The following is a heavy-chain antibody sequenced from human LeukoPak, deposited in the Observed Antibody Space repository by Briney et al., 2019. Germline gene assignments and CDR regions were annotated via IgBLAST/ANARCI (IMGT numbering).Heavy chain of an antibody. CDR2: IYYSGST. CDR3: AREETDGYKN. D-gene: IGHD5-24*01. V-gene: IGHV4-59*12. Sequence: SETLSLTCTVSGGSISSYYWSWIRQPPGKGLEWIGYIYYSGSTNYNPSLKSRVTISVDTSKNQFSLKLSSVTAADTAVYYCAREETDGYKNWGQGTLVTVSS. J-gene: IGHJ4*02. CDR1: GGSISSYY.